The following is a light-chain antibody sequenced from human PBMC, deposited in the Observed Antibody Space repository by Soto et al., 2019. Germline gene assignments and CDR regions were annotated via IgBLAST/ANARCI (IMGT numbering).Light chain of an antibody. CDR3: QQYGRSVG. CDR2: EAS. V-gene: IGKV3-20*01. CDR1: QSLSTRS. J-gene: IGKJ1*01. Sequence: EIVMTQSPAPLSVSPGERATLSCRASQSLSTRSLAWYQQKPGQAPSLLIYEASTRAPGTPDRFSGSGSGTVFTLTVSRLEPEDFAVYYCQQYGRSVGFGQGTKVDIK.